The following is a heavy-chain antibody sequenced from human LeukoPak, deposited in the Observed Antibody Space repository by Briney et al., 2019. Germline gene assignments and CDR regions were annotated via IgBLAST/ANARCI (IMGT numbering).Heavy chain of an antibody. CDR3: ARSGGIAYCGGDCYSPYAFDI. CDR2: ISSSSSYI. CDR1: GFTFSSYS. J-gene: IGHJ3*02. Sequence: GGSLRLSCAASGFTFSSYSMNWVRQAPGKGLEWVSSISSSSSYIYYADSVKGRFTISRDNAKNSLYLQMNSLRAEDTAVYYCARSGGIAYCGGDCYSPYAFDIWGQGTMVTVSS. D-gene: IGHD2-21*02. V-gene: IGHV3-21*01.